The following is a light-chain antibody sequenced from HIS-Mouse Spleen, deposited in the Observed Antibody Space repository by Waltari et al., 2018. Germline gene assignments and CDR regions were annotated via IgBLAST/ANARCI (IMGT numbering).Light chain of an antibody. Sequence: SYELTPPPSVSVPPGQTARNTYSGDALPKKYAYWYVQKSGQAPVRVIYEDSKRPSGIPVRFSGSSSGTMATLTISGAQGEDEADYYCYSTDSSGNHRVFGGGTKLTVL. J-gene: IGLJ2*01. CDR1: ALPKKY. CDR2: EDS. CDR3: YSTDSSGNHRV. V-gene: IGLV3-10*01.